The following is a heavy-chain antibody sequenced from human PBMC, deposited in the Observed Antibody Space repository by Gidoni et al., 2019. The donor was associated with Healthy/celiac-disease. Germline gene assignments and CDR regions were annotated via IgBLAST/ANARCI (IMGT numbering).Heavy chain of an antibody. CDR1: GGSFSGYY. J-gene: IGHJ4*02. CDR3: ARGNIAVALDY. CDR2: INHSGST. Sequence: LSLTCAVYGGSFSGYYWSWLRQPPGKGLEWIGEINHSGSTNYNPSLKSRVTISVDTSKNQFSLKLSSVTAADTAVYYCARGNIAVALDYWGQGTLVTVSS. D-gene: IGHD6-19*01. V-gene: IGHV4-34*01.